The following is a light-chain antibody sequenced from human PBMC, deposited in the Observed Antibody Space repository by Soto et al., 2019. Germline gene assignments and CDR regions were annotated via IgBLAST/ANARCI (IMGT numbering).Light chain of an antibody. V-gene: IGKV3-11*01. Sequence: EIVLTQSPATLSSSPGERATLSCRASQTVNSRLAWYQHKPGQAPRLLIYHTSNRATGIPARFSGSGSGTDFTLTISSLEPEDFAVYYCQQRSNWPLTFGGGTKVEIK. CDR2: HTS. CDR1: QTVNSR. J-gene: IGKJ4*01. CDR3: QQRSNWPLT.